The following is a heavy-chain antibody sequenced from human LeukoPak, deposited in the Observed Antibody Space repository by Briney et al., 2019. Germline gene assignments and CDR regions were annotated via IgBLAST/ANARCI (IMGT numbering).Heavy chain of an antibody. V-gene: IGHV5-51*01. CDR3: ARRDARGLLGGPES. Sequence: GESLKISCKASGYSFNTYWIAWVRQMPGKGMEWMGIIYPGDSDTRYSPSFQGQVTISADKSITTAYLQWSTLRASHSAMYYCARRDARGLLGGPESGGQGTLVTVSS. CDR2: IYPGDSDT. D-gene: IGHD3-10*01. CDR1: GYSFNTYW. J-gene: IGHJ1*01.